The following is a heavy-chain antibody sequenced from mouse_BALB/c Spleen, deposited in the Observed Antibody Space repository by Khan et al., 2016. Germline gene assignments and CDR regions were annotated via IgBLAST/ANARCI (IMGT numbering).Heavy chain of an antibody. D-gene: IGHD1-1*01. V-gene: IGHV14-3*02. CDR2: IDPANGNT. CDR3: ARRGPIYYSGSTYGY. Sequence: VQLQQSGAELVKPGASVKLSCTASGFNIKDTFMHWVKQRPEQGLEWIGRIDPANGNTRYDPKFQGKATITADTSSNTAYLQLSSLTSEDTAVYYCARRGPIYYSGSTYGYWGQGTPLTVSS. CDR1: GFNIKDTF. J-gene: IGHJ2*01.